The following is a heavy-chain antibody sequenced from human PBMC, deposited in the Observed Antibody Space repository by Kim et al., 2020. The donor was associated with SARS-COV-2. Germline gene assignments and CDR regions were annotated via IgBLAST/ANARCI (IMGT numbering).Heavy chain of an antibody. V-gene: IGHV1-46*01. CDR1: GYTFTSYY. CDR2: INPSGGST. Sequence: ASVKVSCKASGYTFTSYYMHWVRQAPGQGLEWMGIINPSGGSTSYAQKFQVRVTMTRDTSTSTVYMELSSLRSEDTAVYYCARAGAIVSSWTDYYYYGMDVWGQGTTVTVSS. J-gene: IGHJ6*02. D-gene: IGHD6-13*01. CDR3: ARAGAIVSSWTDYYYYGMDV.